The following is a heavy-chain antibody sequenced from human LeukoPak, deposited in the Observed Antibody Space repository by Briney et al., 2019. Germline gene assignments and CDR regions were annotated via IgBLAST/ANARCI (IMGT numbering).Heavy chain of an antibody. CDR3: ARGCQDVTMIVVVMTAVSYYLYV. J-gene: IGHJ6*03. Sequence: SETLSLTCTVSGGPISSQHWSWIRQPPGKGLEWLGYIYYSGSTNYNPSLKSRDTLSVDTYKNQFSLELSSVTAADTAVYYCARGCQDVTMIVVVMTAVSYYLYVWGKGTTVTVSS. D-gene: IGHD3-22*01. CDR2: IYYSGST. CDR1: GGPISSQH. V-gene: IGHV4-59*08.